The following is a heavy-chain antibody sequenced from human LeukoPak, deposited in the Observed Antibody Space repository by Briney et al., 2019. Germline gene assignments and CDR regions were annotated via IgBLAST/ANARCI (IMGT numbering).Heavy chain of an antibody. CDR2: IRNKPNGGTT. CDR1: GFIFSYYY. Sequence: GGSLRLSCAASGFIFSYYYMSWVRQAPGKGLEWVSFIRNKPNGGTTEWTSSVKGRFTISRDDSKSITYLQMNSLRAEDTAVYFCARLQIVATIPLRIDYWGQGTLVTVSS. D-gene: IGHD5-12*01. CDR3: ARLQIVATIPLRIDY. J-gene: IGHJ4*02. V-gene: IGHV3-71*01.